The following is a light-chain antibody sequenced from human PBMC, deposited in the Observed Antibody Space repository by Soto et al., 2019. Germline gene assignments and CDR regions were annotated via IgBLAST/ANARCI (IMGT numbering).Light chain of an antibody. J-gene: IGKJ5*01. CDR2: WAS. Sequence: DIVMAQSPDSLAVSLGERATLNCKSSQSVLYSSNDKNYLAWYQQKPGQPPKLLIYWASTRESGVPDRFGGSGSGTDFTLTISSLQAEDVAVYYCQQYYTTPITFGQGTRLEIK. CDR1: QSVLYSSNDKNY. V-gene: IGKV4-1*01. CDR3: QQYYTTPIT.